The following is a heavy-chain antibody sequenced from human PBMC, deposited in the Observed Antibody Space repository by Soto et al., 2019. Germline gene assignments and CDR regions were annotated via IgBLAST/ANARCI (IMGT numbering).Heavy chain of an antibody. Sequence: EVQLLESGGGLVQPGGSLRLSCAASGFTFSSYAMTWVRQAPGKGLEWVSGIRGSGVSTFYADSVKGRFTISRDNAKDTLFLQINSLRAEDTAVYYCAKAGNRVFWYFDLWGRGTLVTVSS. V-gene: IGHV3-23*01. CDR2: IRGSGVST. D-gene: IGHD2-8*01. CDR1: GFTFSSYA. CDR3: AKAGNRVFWYFDL. J-gene: IGHJ2*01.